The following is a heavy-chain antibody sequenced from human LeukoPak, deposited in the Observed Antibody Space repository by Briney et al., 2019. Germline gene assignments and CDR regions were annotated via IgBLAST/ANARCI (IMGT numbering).Heavy chain of an antibody. Sequence: PGGSLRLSCVASGFIFSNYGMSWVRQAPGKGLEWVSVISGTGGTIDYADSVKGRFTISRDNSKNTVYLEMSSLRAEDTALYYCAKGFYDSSGYYYLHSFDHWGQGTLVTVSS. CDR3: AKGFYDSSGYYYLHSFDH. CDR1: GFIFSNYG. V-gene: IGHV3-23*01. D-gene: IGHD3-22*01. CDR2: ISGTGGTI. J-gene: IGHJ4*02.